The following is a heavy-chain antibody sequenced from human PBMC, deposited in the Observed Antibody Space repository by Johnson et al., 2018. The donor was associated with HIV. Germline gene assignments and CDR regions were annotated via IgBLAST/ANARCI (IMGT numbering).Heavy chain of an antibody. CDR1: GFTFSSYG. D-gene: IGHD3-9*01. CDR3: AKLPGANYDILTGYYGGDAFDI. V-gene: IGHV3-33*06. CDR2: IWYEGSNK. Sequence: QVQLVESGGGVVQPGRSLRLSCAASGFTFSSYGMHWVRQAPGKGLEWVAVIWYEGSNKYYADSVKGRFTISRDNSKNTLNLQMNSLRAEDTAVYYCAKLPGANYDILTGYYGGDAFDIWGQGTMVTVSS. J-gene: IGHJ3*02.